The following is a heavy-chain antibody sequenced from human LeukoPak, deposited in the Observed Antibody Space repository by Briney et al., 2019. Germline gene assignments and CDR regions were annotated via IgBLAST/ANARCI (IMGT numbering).Heavy chain of an antibody. V-gene: IGHV4-39*07. CDR1: GFTFSSYS. CDR2: IYYSGST. J-gene: IGHJ4*02. Sequence: GSLRLSCAASGFTFSSYSMMWVRQPPGKGLEWIGSIYYSGSTYYNPSLKSRVTISVDTSKNQFSLKLSSVTAADTAVYYCAREHKDGYSGYDYFDYWGQGTLVTVSS. CDR3: AREHKDGYSGYDYFDY. D-gene: IGHD5-12*01.